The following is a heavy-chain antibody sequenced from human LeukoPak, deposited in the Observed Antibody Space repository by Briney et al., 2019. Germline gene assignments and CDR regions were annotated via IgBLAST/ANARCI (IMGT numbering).Heavy chain of an antibody. Sequence: GGSLRLSCAASGFTFSSYAMSWVRQAPGKGLEWVSAISGSGGSTYYADSVKGRFTICRDNSKNPLYLQMNSLRAEDTAVYYCANNGRGEWLSQKWGQGTLVTVSS. D-gene: IGHD3-3*01. CDR2: ISGSGGST. CDR3: ANNGRGEWLSQK. V-gene: IGHV3-23*01. J-gene: IGHJ4*02. CDR1: GFTFSSYA.